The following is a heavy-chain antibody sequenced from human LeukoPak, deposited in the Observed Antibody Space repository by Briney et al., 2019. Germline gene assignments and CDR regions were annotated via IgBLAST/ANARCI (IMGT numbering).Heavy chain of an antibody. CDR2: IYYSGTT. CDR3: ARERSSSSSFDY. CDR1: GGSISSSPYY. V-gene: IGHV4-39*07. Sequence: SETLSLTCTVSGGSISSSPYYWGWIRQPPGKGLEWIGSIYYSGTTHYNPSLESRVTISVDTSKNQFSLKLSSVTAADTAVYYCARERSSSSSFDYWGQGTLVTVSS. J-gene: IGHJ4*02. D-gene: IGHD6-6*01.